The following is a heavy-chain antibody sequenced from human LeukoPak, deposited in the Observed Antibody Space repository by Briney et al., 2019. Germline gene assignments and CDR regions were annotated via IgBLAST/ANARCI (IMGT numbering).Heavy chain of an antibody. J-gene: IGHJ6*03. Sequence: PGGSLRLSCTVSGFTVSSNSMSWVRQAPGKGLEWVSFIYSDNTHYSDSVKGRFTISRDNSKNTLYLQMNSLRAEDTAVNYCARDPYSGSYGNYYYYFMDVWGKGTTVTISS. D-gene: IGHD1-26*01. CDR1: GFTVSSNS. CDR3: ARDPYSGSYGNYYYYFMDV. V-gene: IGHV3-53*01. CDR2: IYSDNT.